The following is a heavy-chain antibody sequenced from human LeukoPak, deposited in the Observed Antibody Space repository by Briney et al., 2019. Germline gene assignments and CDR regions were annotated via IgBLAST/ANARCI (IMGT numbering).Heavy chain of an antibody. CDR1: GFTFDNA. Sequence: GGSLRLSCTASGFTFDNAMSWFRQAPGKGLEWVGFIRSKIYGGTTEYAASVKGRFTISRDDSKSIAYLQMTSLKIEDTAVYYCVRYSGDADYWGQGTLVTVSS. D-gene: IGHD5-12*01. J-gene: IGHJ4*02. CDR2: IRSKIYGGTT. CDR3: VRYSGDADY. V-gene: IGHV3-49*03.